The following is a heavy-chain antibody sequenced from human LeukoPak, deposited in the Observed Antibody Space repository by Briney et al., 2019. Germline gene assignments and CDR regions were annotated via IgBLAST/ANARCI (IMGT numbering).Heavy chain of an antibody. D-gene: IGHD1/OR15-1a*01. CDR1: GFIASSNY. V-gene: IGHV3-53*01. CDR3: ATGGRSGVALEQ. CDR2: IYSGGST. J-gene: IGHJ4*02. Sequence: PGGSLRLSCVVSGFIASSNYMTWVRQAPGKGLDWMSLIYSGGSTYYADSVMGRFTISRDNSKTTLFLQMNSLKAEDTAVYYCATGGRSGVALEQWGQGTLVTVSS.